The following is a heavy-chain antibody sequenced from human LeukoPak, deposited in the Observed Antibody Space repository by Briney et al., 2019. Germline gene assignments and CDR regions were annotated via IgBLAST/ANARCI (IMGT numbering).Heavy chain of an antibody. CDR2: IWGTDDKT. V-gene: IGHV3-23*01. Sequence: PGGSLRLSCVASGFTFSNYAMSWVRQAPGKGLELVSGIWGTDDKTVYGDAVKGRFTISRGNSKNTLYLQMNSLRADDTAVYYCAKTQGYYDAWGQGALVTVSS. D-gene: IGHD2-15*01. J-gene: IGHJ5*02. CDR3: AKTQGYYDA. CDR1: GFTFSNYA.